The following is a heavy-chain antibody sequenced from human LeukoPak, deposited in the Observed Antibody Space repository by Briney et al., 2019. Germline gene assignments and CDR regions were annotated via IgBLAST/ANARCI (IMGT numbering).Heavy chain of an antibody. CDR2: ISSSSSYL. CDR3: ARDGYSSGWNIDY. CDR1: GFTFSSYS. Sequence: GGSLRLSCAASGFTFSSYSMNWVRQAPGKGLEWVSSISSSSSYLYYADSVKGRFTISRDNAKNSLYLQMNSLRAEDTAVYYCARDGYSSGWNIDYWGQGTLVTVSS. J-gene: IGHJ4*02. V-gene: IGHV3-21*01. D-gene: IGHD6-19*01.